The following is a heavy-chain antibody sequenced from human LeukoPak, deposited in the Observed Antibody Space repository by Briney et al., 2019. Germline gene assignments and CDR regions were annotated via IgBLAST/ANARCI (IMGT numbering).Heavy chain of an antibody. CDR2: ITGSSTWT. D-gene: IGHD7-27*01. V-gene: IGHV3-23*01. CDR3: ARELVSLGTGYFDL. Sequence: PGGSLRLSCEASGFTFGTYGMTWVRQAPGKGLEWVSGITGSSTWTYYADSVRGRFTISRDNPKNTLHLQMNNLTADDTAIYYCARELVSLGTGYFDLWGRGTLVTVSS. J-gene: IGHJ2*01. CDR1: GFTFGTYG.